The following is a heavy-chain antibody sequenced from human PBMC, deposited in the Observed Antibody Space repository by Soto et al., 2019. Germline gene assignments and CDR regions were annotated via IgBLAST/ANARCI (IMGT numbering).Heavy chain of an antibody. J-gene: IGHJ6*02. CDR2: ISSSSSYI. Sequence: EVQLVESGGGLVKPGGSLRLSCAASGFTFSSYSMNWVRQAPGKGLEWVSSISSSSSYIYYADSVKGRFTISRDNAKNSLYLQMNSLRAEDTAVYYCARPRRYCSGGSCYPYGMDVWGQGTTVIVSS. CDR1: GFTFSSYS. D-gene: IGHD2-15*01. CDR3: ARPRRYCSGGSCYPYGMDV. V-gene: IGHV3-21*01.